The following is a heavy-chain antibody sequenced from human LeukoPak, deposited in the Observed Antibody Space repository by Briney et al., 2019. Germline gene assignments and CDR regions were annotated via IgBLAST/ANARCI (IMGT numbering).Heavy chain of an antibody. CDR2: INPNSGGT. V-gene: IGHV1-2*02. CDR1: GYTFTGYY. CDR3: ARRLIAAAGTIFDP. D-gene: IGHD6-13*01. Sequence: ASVKVSCKASGYTFTGYYMHWVRQAPGQGLEWMEWINPNSGGTNYAQKFQGRVTMTRDTSISTAYMELSRLRSDDTAVYYCARRLIAAAGTIFDPWGQGTLVTVSS. J-gene: IGHJ5*02.